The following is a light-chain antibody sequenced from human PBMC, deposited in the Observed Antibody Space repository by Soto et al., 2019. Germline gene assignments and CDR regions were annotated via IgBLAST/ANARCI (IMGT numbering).Light chain of an antibody. CDR1: SGHSSYA. CDR3: QTWGTGKEVV. V-gene: IGLV4-69*01. CDR2: LNSDGSH. Sequence: QPVLTQSPSASASLGASVKLTCTLSSGHSSYAIAWHQQQPEQGPRYLMKLNSDGSHSKGDGIPDRFSGSSSGAERYLIISSLQSEDEADYYCQTWGTGKEVVFGGGTKLTVL. J-gene: IGLJ2*01.